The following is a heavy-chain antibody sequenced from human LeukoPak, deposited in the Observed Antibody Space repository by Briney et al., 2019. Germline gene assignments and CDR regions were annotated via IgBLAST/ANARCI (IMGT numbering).Heavy chain of an antibody. CDR1: RFTFSSYA. CDR2: TSGSGGTT. J-gene: IGHJ4*02. CDR3: AKDIRYYYDSSGYWFDY. V-gene: IGHV3-23*01. Sequence: GGSLRLSCAASRFTFSSYAMSWVRQAPGKGLEWVSATSGSGGTTYYADSVKGRFTISRDNSKNTLYLQMNSLRAEDTAVYFCAKDIRYYYDSSGYWFDYWGQGTLVTVSS. D-gene: IGHD3-22*01.